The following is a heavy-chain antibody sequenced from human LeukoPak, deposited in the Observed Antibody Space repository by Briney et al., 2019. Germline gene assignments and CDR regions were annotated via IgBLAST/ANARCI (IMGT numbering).Heavy chain of an antibody. V-gene: IGHV3-11*06. CDR2: TSSSSSYT. CDR1: GFTFSDYC. D-gene: IGHD2-21*02. Sequence: TGGSLRLSCAASGFTFSDYCMSWIRQGPGKGLECVSYTSSSSSYTNYADSVKGRFTISRDNAKNSLYLQMNSLRAEDTAVYYCARAPSLAYCGGDCYSPPDYWGQGTLVTVSS. CDR3: ARAPSLAYCGGDCYSPPDY. J-gene: IGHJ4*02.